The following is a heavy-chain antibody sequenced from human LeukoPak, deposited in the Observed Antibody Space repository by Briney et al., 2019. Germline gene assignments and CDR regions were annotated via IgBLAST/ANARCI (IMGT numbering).Heavy chain of an antibody. CDR2: INPNSGGT. J-gene: IGHJ5*02. CDR1: GYTFTGYY. Sequence: ASVKVSCKASGYTFTGYYMHWVRQAPGQGLEWMGWINPNSGGTNYAQKFQGRVTMTRDTSISTAYMELSRLRSDDTAVYYCARDSRRRYSGSYYFSWGQGTLVTVSS. CDR3: ARDSRRRYSGSYYFS. V-gene: IGHV1-2*02. D-gene: IGHD1-26*01.